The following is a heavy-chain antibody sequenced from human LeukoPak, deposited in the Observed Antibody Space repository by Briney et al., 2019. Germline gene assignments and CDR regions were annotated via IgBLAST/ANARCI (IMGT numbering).Heavy chain of an antibody. V-gene: IGHV3-7*03. J-gene: IGHJ5*02. CDR1: GFTFSSYW. CDR2: VKQDGSER. CDR3: VKASSSSPQYNWFDA. Sequence: GGSLRLSCVASGFTFSSYWMNWVRQAPGKGLEWVANVKQDGSERYYVDSVKGRFTISRDNAQNSLYLQMNSLRAEDTALYYCVKASSSSPQYNWFDAWGQGTLVTASS. D-gene: IGHD6-6*01.